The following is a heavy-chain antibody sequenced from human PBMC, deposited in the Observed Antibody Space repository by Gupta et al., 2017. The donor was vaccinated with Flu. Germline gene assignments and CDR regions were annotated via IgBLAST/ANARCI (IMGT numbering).Heavy chain of an antibody. CDR1: GFTFSSYG. CDR2: ISYDGSNK. J-gene: IGHJ4*02. D-gene: IGHD3-22*01. V-gene: IGHV3-30*18. Sequence: QVQLVESGGGVVQPGRSLRLSCAASGFTFSSYGMHWVRQAPGKGLEWVAVISYDGSNKYYADSVKGRFTISRDNSKNTLYLQMNSLRAEDTAVYYCAKDHGDRTLWGWLLPDYWGQGTLVTVSS. CDR3: AKDHGDRTLWGWLLPDY.